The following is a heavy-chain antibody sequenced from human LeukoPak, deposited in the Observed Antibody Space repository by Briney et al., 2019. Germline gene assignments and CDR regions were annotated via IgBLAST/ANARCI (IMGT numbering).Heavy chain of an antibody. V-gene: IGHV3-30*02. J-gene: IGHJ5*02. CDR1: GFTFSSYG. CDR2: IRYDGSNK. Sequence: GGSLRLSCAASGFTFSSYGMHWVRQAPGKGLEWVAFIRYDGSNKYYADSVKGRFTISRDNSKNTLYPQMNSLRAEDTAVYYCAKVRDKNLIDPWGQGTLVTVSS. CDR3: AKVRDKNLIDP.